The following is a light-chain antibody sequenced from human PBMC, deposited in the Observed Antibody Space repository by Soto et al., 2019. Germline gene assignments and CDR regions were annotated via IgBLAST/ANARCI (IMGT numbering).Light chain of an antibody. Sequence: DIHMTRTPSTLSASVGDRVTIACRATQSISSWLAWYQQKPGKAPKLLIYDASNLESGVPSRFSGSGSGTEFTLTISSLQPEDFVTYYCQQLATYPLTFGGGTKVDIK. V-gene: IGKV1-5*01. J-gene: IGKJ4*01. CDR3: QQLATYPLT. CDR2: DAS. CDR1: QSISSW.